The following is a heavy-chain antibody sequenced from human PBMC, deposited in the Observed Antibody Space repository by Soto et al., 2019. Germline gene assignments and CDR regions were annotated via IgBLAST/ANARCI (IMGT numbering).Heavy chain of an antibody. CDR1: VDSINKDAYY. J-gene: IGHJ5*02. V-gene: IGHV4-39*01. D-gene: IGHD3-10*01. Sequence: WGNVSISCAVSVDSINKDAYYWGWICLPPGKWLEWIGIIHNSESTYFNPSLKSRLTMSVDTSKNQFSLKLSSVTAADTAVYFCTRRSRWYYYGTASYYNLWFDSWGQG. CDR2: IHNSEST. CDR3: TRRSRWYYYGTASYYNLWFDS.